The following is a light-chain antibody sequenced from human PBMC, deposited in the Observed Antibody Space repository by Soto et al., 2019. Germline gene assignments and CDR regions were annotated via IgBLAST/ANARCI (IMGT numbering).Light chain of an antibody. CDR1: QSVSSSY. CDR2: GAS. J-gene: IGKJ1*01. CDR3: QQYGSSPWT. V-gene: IGKV3-20*01. Sequence: LTQSPGTLSLSPGERATLSCRASQSVSSSYLAWYQQKPGQAPRLLISGASSRATGIPDRFSVSGSGTDFTLTISRLEPEDFAVYYCQQYGSSPWTFGQGTKVDIK.